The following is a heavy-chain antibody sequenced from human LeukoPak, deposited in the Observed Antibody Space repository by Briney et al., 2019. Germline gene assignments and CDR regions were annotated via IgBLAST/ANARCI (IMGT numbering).Heavy chain of an antibody. J-gene: IGHJ2*01. CDR2: IDYSGST. V-gene: IGHV4-61*01. CDR3: ARVGPWCFDL. CDR1: GGSVSSGSYY. Sequence: PSETLSLTCTVSGGSVSSGSYYWSWIRQPPGKGLEWIGYIDYSGSTNYNPSLKSRVTMSVDTSKNQFSLKLSSVTAADTAVYYCARVGPWCFDLWGRGTLVTVSS.